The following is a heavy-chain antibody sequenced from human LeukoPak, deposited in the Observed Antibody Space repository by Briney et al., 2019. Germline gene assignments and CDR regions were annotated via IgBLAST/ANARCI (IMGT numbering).Heavy chain of an antibody. V-gene: IGHV3-23*01. J-gene: IGHJ4*02. CDR1: GFTLCSYA. CDR3: AKAPVTTCRGAFCYPFDY. CDR2: ISDTGNT. Sequence: GGSLRLSCAASGFTLCSYAMSWVRQAPGKGLEWVSAISDTGNTYHADSVKGRFTISRDGSKNTLFLQMNRLRPEDAAVYYCAKAPVTTCRGAFCYPFDYWGLGTLVTVSS. D-gene: IGHD2-15*01.